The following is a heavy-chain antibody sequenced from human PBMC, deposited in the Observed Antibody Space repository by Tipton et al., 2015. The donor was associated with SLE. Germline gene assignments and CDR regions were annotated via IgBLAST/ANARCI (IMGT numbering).Heavy chain of an antibody. J-gene: IGHJ5*02. CDR1: SGSISSSTYY. CDR3: ARGWRYYGSGSYIFDP. V-gene: IGHV4-39*07. CDR2: IRYSERT. D-gene: IGHD3-10*01. Sequence: TLSLTCTASSGSISSSTYYWGWIRQPPGKGLEWIASIRYSERTYYTPSLKSRVTISVDTSKNQFSLKLSSVTAADTAVYYCARGWRYYGSGSYIFDPWGQGTLVTVSS.